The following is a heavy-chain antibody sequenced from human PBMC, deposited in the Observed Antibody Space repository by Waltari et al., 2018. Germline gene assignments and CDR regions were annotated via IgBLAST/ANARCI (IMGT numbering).Heavy chain of an antibody. J-gene: IGHJ3*02. V-gene: IGHV3-30*18. D-gene: IGHD6-19*01. CDR2: IWYDGSNK. CDR1: GFTFSSYG. CDR3: AKVIIQWLGNDAFDI. Sequence: VQLLESGGGLVQPGRSLRLSCAASGFTFSSYGMHWVRKAPGKGLEWVAVIWYDGSNKYYADSVKGRFTISRDNSKNTLYLQMNSLRAEDTAMYYCAKVIIQWLGNDAFDIWGQGTMVTVSS.